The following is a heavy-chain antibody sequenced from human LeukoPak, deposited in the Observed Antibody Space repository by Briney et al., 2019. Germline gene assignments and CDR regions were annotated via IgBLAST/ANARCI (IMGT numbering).Heavy chain of an antibody. D-gene: IGHD6-13*01. Sequence: GGSLRLSCAASGFTFSNYGMHWVRQAPGKGLEWVAIIWYDGSNKYYADSVKGRFTISRDNSKNTLYLQMNSLRAEDTAVYYCARDRDVYSSRWNRNFAYWGREPWSPSPQ. CDR1: GFTFSNYG. CDR3: ARDRDVYSSRWNRNFAY. J-gene: IGHJ4*02. CDR2: IWYDGSNK. V-gene: IGHV3-33*01.